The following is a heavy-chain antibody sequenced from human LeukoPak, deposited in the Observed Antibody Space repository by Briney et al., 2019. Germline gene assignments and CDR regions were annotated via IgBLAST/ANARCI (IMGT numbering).Heavy chain of an antibody. V-gene: IGHV4-4*02. D-gene: IGHD6-13*01. CDR2: IYHSGST. J-gene: IGHJ4*02. Sequence: PSGTLSLTCAVSGGSISSSNWWGWVRQPPGKGLEWIGGIYHSGSTNYNPSLKSRVTISVDKSKNQCSLKLSSVTAADTAVYYCARHLGIAAAGITLGYWGQGTLGTVSS. CDR1: GGSISSSNW. CDR3: ARHLGIAAAGITLGY.